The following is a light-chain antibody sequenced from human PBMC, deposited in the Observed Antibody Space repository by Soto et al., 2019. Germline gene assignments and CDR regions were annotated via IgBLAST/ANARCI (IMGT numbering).Light chain of an antibody. CDR1: QSVSRSF. CDR2: RAS. CDR3: QQYESSPLT. Sequence: EIVLTQSPDTLSLSPGERVTLSCRASQSVSRSFLAWYQQKPGQAPRLLIYRASSRATGIPDRFTGSGSGTDFTLTISRLEPEDCAVYYCQQYESSPLTFGGGAKVEIK. V-gene: IGKV3-20*01. J-gene: IGKJ4*01.